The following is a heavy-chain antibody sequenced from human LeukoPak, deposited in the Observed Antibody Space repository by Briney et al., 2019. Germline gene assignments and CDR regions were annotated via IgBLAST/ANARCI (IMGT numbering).Heavy chain of an antibody. CDR2: INHSGST. J-gene: IGHJ5*02. CDR1: GGSFSGYY. CDR3: ARGLGNFDWFPHNWFDP. V-gene: IGHV4-34*01. Sequence: SETLSLTCAVYGGSFSGYYWSWIRQPPGKGLEWIGEINHSGSTNYNPSLKSRVTISVDTSKNQFSLRLSSVTAADTAVYYCARGLGNFDWFPHNWFDPWGQGTLVTVSS. D-gene: IGHD3-9*01.